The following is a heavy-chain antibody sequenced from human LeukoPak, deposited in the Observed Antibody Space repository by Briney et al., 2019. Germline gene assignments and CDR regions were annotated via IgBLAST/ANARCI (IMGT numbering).Heavy chain of an antibody. Sequence: GGSLRLSCAASGFSFSSYWMNWVRQTPGKGLEWVANIKQDGSEEYYVDSVKGRFTTSRDNAKNSLYLQMNSLRAEDTAVYYCARETVFGVVIPTYYFDYWGQGTLVTVSS. CDR3: ARETVFGVVIPTYYFDY. V-gene: IGHV3-7*01. CDR1: GFSFSSYW. D-gene: IGHD3-3*01. J-gene: IGHJ4*02. CDR2: IKQDGSEE.